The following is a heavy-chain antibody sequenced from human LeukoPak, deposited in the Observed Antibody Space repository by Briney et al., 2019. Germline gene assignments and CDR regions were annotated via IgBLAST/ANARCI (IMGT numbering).Heavy chain of an antibody. CDR3: ARAYYYYYMDV. Sequence: SETLSLTCTVSGGSISSYYWSWIRQPPGKGLEWIGYIYYSGSTYYNPSLKSRVTISVDTSKNQFSLKLSSVTAADTAVYYCARAYYYYYMDVWGKGTTVTVSS. CDR2: IYYSGST. CDR1: GGSISSYY. J-gene: IGHJ6*03. V-gene: IGHV4-59*12.